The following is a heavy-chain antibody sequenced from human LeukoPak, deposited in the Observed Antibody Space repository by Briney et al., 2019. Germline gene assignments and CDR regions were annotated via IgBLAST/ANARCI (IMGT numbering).Heavy chain of an antibody. J-gene: IGHJ4*02. CDR1: SPSISSDH. Sequence: SETLSLTCAVSSPSISSDHWHWIRRLPAKGLEWIGNVDYNGATKYNRSLQSRITISLDTSNNQFSLTLTSVTAADTALYFCARGYYEAFDYWGQGRLVTVSS. V-gene: IGHV4-59*01. CDR3: ARGYYEAFDY. D-gene: IGHD3-16*01. CDR2: VDYNGAT.